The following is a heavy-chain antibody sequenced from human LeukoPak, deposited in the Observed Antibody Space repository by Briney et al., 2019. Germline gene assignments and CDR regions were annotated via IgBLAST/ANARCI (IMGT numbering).Heavy chain of an antibody. CDR3: ARGPSYSSGFGN. V-gene: IGHV3-7*03. CDR1: GFTFSNFW. CDR2: IKQDGSEK. J-gene: IGHJ4*02. D-gene: IGHD6-19*01. Sequence: GGSLRLSCVASGFTFSNFWMSWVRQAPGMGLEWVANIKQDGSEKYYVDSVKGRFIISRDNSKSTLYLQMNSLRVEDTAVYYCARGPSYSSGFGNWGQGTLVTVSS.